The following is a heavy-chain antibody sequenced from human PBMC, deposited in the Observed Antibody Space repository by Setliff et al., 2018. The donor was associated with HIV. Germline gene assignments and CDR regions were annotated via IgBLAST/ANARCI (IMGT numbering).Heavy chain of an antibody. CDR2: ISSSGSIT. CDR1: GFTFSSYE. Sequence: PGGSLRLSCAASGFTFSSYEMNWVRQAPGKGLEWVSYISSSGSITYYADSVKGRFTISRDNAKNSLYLQMNSLRAEDTAVYYCARVKGGDFWSAYYGSKGGPAFDPWGQGTLVTVSS. V-gene: IGHV3-48*03. CDR3: ARVKGGDFWSAYYGSKGGPAFDP. J-gene: IGHJ5*02. D-gene: IGHD3-3*01.